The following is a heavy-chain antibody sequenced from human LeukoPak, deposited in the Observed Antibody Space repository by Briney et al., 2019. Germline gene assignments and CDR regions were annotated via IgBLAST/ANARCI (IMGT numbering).Heavy chain of an antibody. Sequence: GGSLRLSCAASGFTFSKDDFHWVRQAPGKGLEWVAAIGVTGDTYYADSVKGRFTISREDAANSLYLQMRSLGAGDTAPYTKEFCGSRAACAGGSYYDFWGRGALVTVSS. CDR1: GFTFSKDD. D-gene: IGHD2-15*01. CDR2: IGVTGDT. J-gene: IGHJ2*01. V-gene: IGHV3-13*01. CDR3: EFCGSRAACAGGSYYDF.